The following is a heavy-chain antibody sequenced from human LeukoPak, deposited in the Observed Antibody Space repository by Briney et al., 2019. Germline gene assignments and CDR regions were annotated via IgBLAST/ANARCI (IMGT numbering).Heavy chain of an antibody. CDR3: AREKDTFQSLIDP. CDR1: GYTFTGYY. V-gene: IGHV1-2*02. D-gene: IGHD2/OR15-2a*01. CDR2: INPNSGGT. J-gene: IGHJ5*02. Sequence: ASVKVSCKASGYTFTGYYMHWVRQAPGQGLEWMGWINPNSGGTNYAQKFQGRVTMTRDTSISTAYMELSRLRSDDTAVYYCAREKDTFQSLIDPWGQGTLVTVSS.